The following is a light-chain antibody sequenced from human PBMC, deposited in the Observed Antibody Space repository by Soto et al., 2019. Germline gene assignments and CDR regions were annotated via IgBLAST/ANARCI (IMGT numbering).Light chain of an antibody. CDR3: ATWDDSLTGLVV. CDR1: RSNIENNF. J-gene: IGLJ2*01. CDR2: RNN. V-gene: IGLV1-47*01. Sequence: QTVVTQPPSVSGTPGQRVTISCSGSRSNIENNFIYWYRQLPGTAPKLLIYRNNQRPSGVSDRFSGSKSGTSASLAISGLRSEDEAEYHCATWDDSLTGLVVFGGGTKVTVL.